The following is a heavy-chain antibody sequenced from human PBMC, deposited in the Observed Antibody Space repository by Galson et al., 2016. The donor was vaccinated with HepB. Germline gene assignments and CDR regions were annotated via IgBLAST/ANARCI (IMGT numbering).Heavy chain of an antibody. V-gene: IGHV3-33*01. CDR1: GFTFSSYG. J-gene: IGHJ3*02. CDR2: IWYDGSKK. CDR3: ARDSVQLERRIHDAFDI. Sequence: SLRLSCAASGFTFSSYGMHWVRQAPGKGLDWVALIWYDGSKKYYADSVKGRFTSSRDNLKNILYLQMDSLRTEDTAVYHCARDSVQLERRIHDAFDIWGPGTMVTVS. D-gene: IGHD1-1*01.